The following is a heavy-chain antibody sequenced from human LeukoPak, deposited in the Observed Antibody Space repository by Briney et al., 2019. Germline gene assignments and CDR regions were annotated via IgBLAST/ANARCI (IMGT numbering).Heavy chain of an antibody. CDR1: GGSFSGYY. Sequence: PSETLSLTCAVYGGSFSGYYWSWIRQPPGKALEWIGEINHSGSTNYNPSLKSRVTISVDTSKNQFSLKLSSVTAADTAVYYCARGIRGYCSSTSCPRFDYYYYYMDVWGKGTTVTVSS. CDR3: ARGIRGYCSSTSCPRFDYYYYYMDV. V-gene: IGHV4-34*01. CDR2: INHSGST. D-gene: IGHD2-2*01. J-gene: IGHJ6*03.